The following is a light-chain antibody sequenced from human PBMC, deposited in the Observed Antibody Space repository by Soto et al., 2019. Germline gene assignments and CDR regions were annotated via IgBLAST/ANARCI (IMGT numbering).Light chain of an antibody. V-gene: IGKV3-20*01. CDR3: QQYGSPPQT. CDR2: GAS. Sequence: EIVLTQSPGTLSLSPGERATLSCRASQSVSSSYLAWYQKKPGQAPRLLIYGASSRATGIPDRFSGSGSGTDFTLTISRLEPEDFVVYYCQQYGSPPQTFGQGTKVEI. J-gene: IGKJ1*01. CDR1: QSVSSSY.